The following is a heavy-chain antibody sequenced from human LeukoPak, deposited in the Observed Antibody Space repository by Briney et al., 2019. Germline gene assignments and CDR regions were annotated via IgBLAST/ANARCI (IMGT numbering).Heavy chain of an antibody. CDR1: GFTVSSNY. CDR3: AELGITMIGGV. J-gene: IGHJ6*04. Sequence: QSGGSLRLSCAASGFTVSSNYMSWVRQAPGKGLEWVSLIYSDGSSYYADSVKGRFFISRDNAKNSLYLQMNSLRAEDTAVYYCAELGITMIGGVWGKGTTVTISP. D-gene: IGHD3-10*02. V-gene: IGHV3-66*01. CDR2: IYSDGSS.